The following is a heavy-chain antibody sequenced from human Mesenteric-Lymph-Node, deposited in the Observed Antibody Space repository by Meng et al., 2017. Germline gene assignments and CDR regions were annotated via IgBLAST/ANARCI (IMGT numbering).Heavy chain of an antibody. V-gene: IGHV1-3*01. J-gene: IGHJ4*02. D-gene: IGHD5-18*01. CDR1: GYTFNSYA. CDR3: ARDEGLGYSYGYFFY. CDR2: INAGNGNT. Sequence: QVQLVESGAEVKKPGASVKVSCKASGYTFNSYARHWVRQAPGQRLEWMGWINAGNGNTKYSQKFQGRVTITRDTSASTAYMELSSLRSEDTAVYYCARDEGLGYSYGYFFYWGQGTLVTVSS.